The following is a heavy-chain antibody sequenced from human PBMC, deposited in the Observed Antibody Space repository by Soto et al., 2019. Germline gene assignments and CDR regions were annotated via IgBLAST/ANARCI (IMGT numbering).Heavy chain of an antibody. D-gene: IGHD5-18*01. CDR1: GFSLNSYA. Sequence: PGGSLRLSCAASGFSLNSYAMHWVRQAPGKGLEWVAVISYAGSNKIYGDSVKGRFTISRDNSKNTVYLQMDSLRDDDTAVYYCVKVGRGIQLWLDYWGQGTLVTVSS. V-gene: IGHV3-30-3*01. J-gene: IGHJ4*02. CDR3: VKVGRGIQLWLDY. CDR2: ISYAGSNK.